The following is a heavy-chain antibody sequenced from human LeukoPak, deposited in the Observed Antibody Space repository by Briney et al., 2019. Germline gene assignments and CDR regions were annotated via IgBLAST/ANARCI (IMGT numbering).Heavy chain of an antibody. V-gene: IGHV1-69*13. J-gene: IGHJ3*02. D-gene: IGHD3-3*01. CDR3: ARGRLRFKWDDAFDI. Sequence: SVKVSCKASGGTFSSYAISWVRQAPGQGLELMGGIIPIFGTANYAQKFQARVTITAVESTSTAYMELSILRSEDTAVYYCARGRLRFKWDDAFDIWGQGTMVTVSS. CDR2: IIPIFGTA. CDR1: GGTFSSYA.